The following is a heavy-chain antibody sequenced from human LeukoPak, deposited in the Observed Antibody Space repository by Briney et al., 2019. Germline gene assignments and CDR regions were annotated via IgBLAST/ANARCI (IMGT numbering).Heavy chain of an antibody. Sequence: ASVKVSCTASGYPFNNYDINWVRQATGQGLEWMGWMNPHSGKTGYAQNFQGRVTMTRDTSISTAYMELSSLRSEDTAVYYCARLSSHYGDYKVDPWGQGTLVTVSS. CDR3: ARLSSHYGDYKVDP. V-gene: IGHV1-8*01. J-gene: IGHJ5*02. CDR2: MNPHSGKT. CDR1: GYPFNNYD. D-gene: IGHD4-17*01.